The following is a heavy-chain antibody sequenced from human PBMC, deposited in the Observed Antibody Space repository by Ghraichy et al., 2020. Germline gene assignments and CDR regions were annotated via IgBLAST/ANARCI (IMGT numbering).Heavy chain of an antibody. CDR1: GVSINSNF. J-gene: IGHJ1*01. V-gene: IGHV4-59*01. Sequence: SETLSLTCNVSGVSINSNFWSWFRQPPGKGLEWIGYVYYTGSTDYNPSLRSSVTISLDRSKSQFSLGVNSVTAGDTAVYFCGRSYGYYGYFQDWGQCTLVVVSS. D-gene: IGHD4-17*01. CDR3: GRSYGYYGYFQD. CDR2: VYYTGST.